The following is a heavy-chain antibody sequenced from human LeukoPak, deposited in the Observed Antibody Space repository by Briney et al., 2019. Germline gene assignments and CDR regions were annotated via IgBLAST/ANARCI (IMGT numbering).Heavy chain of an antibody. J-gene: IGHJ6*02. Sequence: ASVKVSCKASGYTFTSYDINWVRQATGQGLEWMGWMNPNSGNTGYAQKFQGRVTMTRNTSISTAYMELSSLRSEDTAVYYCARGPYYYYGMDVWGQGTTVTVSS. CDR3: ARGPYYYYGMDV. CDR1: GYTFTSYD. V-gene: IGHV1-8*01. CDR2: MNPNSGNT.